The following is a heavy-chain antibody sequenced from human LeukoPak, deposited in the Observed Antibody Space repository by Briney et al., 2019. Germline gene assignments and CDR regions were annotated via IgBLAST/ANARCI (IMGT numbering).Heavy chain of an antibody. CDR3: AKGRVDVLTGYCSFDY. D-gene: IGHD3-9*01. V-gene: IGHV3-9*01. J-gene: IGHJ4*02. CDR2: ISWNSGSI. CDR1: GFTFDDYA. Sequence: PGGSLRLSCAASGFTFDDYAMHWVRQAPGKGLEWVSGISWNSGSIGYADSVKGRFTISRDNAKNSLYLQMNGLRAEDTALYYCAKGRVDVLTGYCSFDYWGQGTLVTVSS.